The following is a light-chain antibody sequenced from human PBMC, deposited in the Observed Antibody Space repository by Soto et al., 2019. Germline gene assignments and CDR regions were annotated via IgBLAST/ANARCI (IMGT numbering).Light chain of an antibody. CDR2: AAS. CDR3: QQSYSTPV. Sequence: DLQMTQSPSYLSASVGDRVTITCRASQSISSYLNWYQQKPGKAPKLLIYAASSLQSGVPSRFSGSGSGTDFTLTISSLQPEDFATYYCQQSYSTPVFGQGTKLEIK. CDR1: QSISSY. V-gene: IGKV1-39*01. J-gene: IGKJ2*01.